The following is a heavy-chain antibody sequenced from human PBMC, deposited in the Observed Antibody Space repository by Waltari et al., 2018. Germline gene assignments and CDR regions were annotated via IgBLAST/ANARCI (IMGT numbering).Heavy chain of an antibody. J-gene: IGHJ4*02. CDR3: ARQVSTRYYFDF. Sequence: QVQLQESGPGLVKPSETLPLTCTFPGGPATDSHWSWIRQAPGKGLEWIAYVHYLGSTNYNPSLNSRVTISMDTSRNQFSLRLRSVTAADAAVYYCARQVSTRYYFDFWGQGTLVTVSS. CDR1: GGPATDSH. D-gene: IGHD2-15*01. CDR2: VHYLGST. V-gene: IGHV4-59*08.